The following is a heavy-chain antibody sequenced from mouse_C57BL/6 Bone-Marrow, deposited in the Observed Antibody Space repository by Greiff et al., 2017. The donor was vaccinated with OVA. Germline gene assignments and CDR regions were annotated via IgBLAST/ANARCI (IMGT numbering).Heavy chain of an antibody. V-gene: IGHV5-6*01. Sequence: EVKLMESGGDLVKPGGSLKLSCAASGFTFSSYGMSWVRQTPDKRLEWVATISSGGSYTYYPDSVKGRFTISRDNAKNTLYLQMSSLKSEDTAMYYCARVGPRGYWGQGTTLTVSS. J-gene: IGHJ2*01. CDR3: ARVGPRGY. CDR1: GFTFSSYG. D-gene: IGHD1-1*02. CDR2: ISSGGSYT.